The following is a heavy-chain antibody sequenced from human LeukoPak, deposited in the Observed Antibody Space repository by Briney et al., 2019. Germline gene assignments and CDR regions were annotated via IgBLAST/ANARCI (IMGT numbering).Heavy chain of an antibody. V-gene: IGHV1-8*01. CDR3: ERGLIETQGLVIKSVLLWFGELSP. CDR1: GYTFTSYD. CDR2: MNPNSGNT. J-gene: IGHJ5*02. Sequence: ASVKVSCKASGYTFTSYDINWVRQATGQGLEWMGWMNPNSGNTGYAQKFQGRVTITRNTSISTAYMELSSLRSEDTAVYYCERGLIETQGLVIKSVLLWFGELSPWGQGTLVTVSS. D-gene: IGHD3-10*01.